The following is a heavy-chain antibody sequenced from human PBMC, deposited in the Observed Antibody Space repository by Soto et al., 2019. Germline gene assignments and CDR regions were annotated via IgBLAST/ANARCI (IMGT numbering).Heavy chain of an antibody. CDR2: IVVGSGNT. D-gene: IGHD1-26*01. Sequence: SVKVSCKASGFTFTSPAVQWVRQARGQRLEWIGWIVVGSGNTNYAQKFQERVTITRDMSTSTAYMELSSLRSEDTAVYYCAAAAYTGSYRWAYCYYGMDVWGQGTTVTVSS. V-gene: IGHV1-58*01. CDR1: GFTFTSPA. CDR3: AAAAYTGSYRWAYCYYGMDV. J-gene: IGHJ6*02.